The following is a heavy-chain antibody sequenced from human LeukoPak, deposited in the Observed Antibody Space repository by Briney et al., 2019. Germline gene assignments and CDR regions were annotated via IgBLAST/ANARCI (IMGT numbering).Heavy chain of an antibody. CDR2: ISYDGSNK. J-gene: IGHJ5*02. D-gene: IGHD2-15*01. V-gene: IGHV3-30*04. CDR1: GFTFSSYA. Sequence: PGGSLRLSCAASGFTFSSYAMHWVRQAPGKGLEWVAVISYDGSNKYYADSVKGRFTISRDNSKNTLYLQMNSLRAEDTAVYYCARVPRSYCSGGSCYTGNWFDPWGQGTLVTVSS. CDR3: ARVPRSYCSGGSCYTGNWFDP.